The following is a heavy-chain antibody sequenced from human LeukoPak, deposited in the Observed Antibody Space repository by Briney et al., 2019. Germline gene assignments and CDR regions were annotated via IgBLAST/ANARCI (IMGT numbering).Heavy chain of an antibody. Sequence: ASVKVSCKASGYTFTIYDINWVRQATGQGLEWMGWMNPNSGNTGYAQKFQGRVTITRNTSISTAYMELSSLRSEDTAVYYCARRGRIAARPFDYWGQGTLVTVSS. V-gene: IGHV1-8*03. CDR3: ARRGRIAARPFDY. CDR2: MNPNSGNT. CDR1: GYTFTIYD. J-gene: IGHJ4*02. D-gene: IGHD6-6*01.